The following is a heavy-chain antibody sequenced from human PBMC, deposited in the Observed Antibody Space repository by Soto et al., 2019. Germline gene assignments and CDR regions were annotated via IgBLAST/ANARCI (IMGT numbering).Heavy chain of an antibody. CDR3: VDTGYSYDPVGY. D-gene: IGHD5-18*01. CDR1: GFSLTSYGVG. Sequence: QITLKESGPALVKPTQTLTVTCTFSGFSLTSYGVGGGWIRQPPGKALEWLALIFWNDDERYSPSLKSRLTITKDTSKNQVVLTMTSMDPVDTATYYCVDTGYSYDPVGYWRRGTLVTVSS. CDR2: IFWNDDE. J-gene: IGHJ4*02. V-gene: IGHV2-5*01.